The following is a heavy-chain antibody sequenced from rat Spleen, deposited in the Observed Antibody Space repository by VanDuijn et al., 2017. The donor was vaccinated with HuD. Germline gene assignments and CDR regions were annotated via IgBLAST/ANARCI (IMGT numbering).Heavy chain of an antibody. J-gene: IGHJ2*01. D-gene: IGHD1-12*03. Sequence: EVQLVESGGGLVQPGRSMKLSCAASGFTFSDYGVAWVRQAPTKGLEWIASISTGGGNTYYRDSVKGRFTISRDNAKNTQYLQMDSLRSEDTATYYCARHNYDGYYGYFDYWGQGVMVTVSS. V-gene: IGHV5S13*01. CDR3: ARHNYDGYYGYFDY. CDR2: ISTGGGNT. CDR1: GFTFSDYG.